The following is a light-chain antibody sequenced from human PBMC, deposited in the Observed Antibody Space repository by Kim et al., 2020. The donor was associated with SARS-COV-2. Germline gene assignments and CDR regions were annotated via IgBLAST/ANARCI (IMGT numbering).Light chain of an antibody. J-gene: IGLJ2*01. V-gene: IGLV3-1*01. CDR2: QGN. Sequence: GSPVQTASITCSGDKLGDKYACWYQQKPGQSPVLVICQGNKRPSGIPERFSGSNSGNTATLTISGTQPMDEADYYCQAWGTSTVVFGGGTQLTVL. CDR1: KLGDKY. CDR3: QAWGTSTVV.